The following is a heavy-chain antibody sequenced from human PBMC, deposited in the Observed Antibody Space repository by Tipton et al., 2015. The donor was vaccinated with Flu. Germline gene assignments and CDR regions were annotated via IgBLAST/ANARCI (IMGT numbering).Heavy chain of an antibody. V-gene: IGHV4-61*02. D-gene: IGHD6-13*01. CDR2: IHASGNT. CDR1: GDSISRGLFY. Sequence: TLSLTCTVSGDSISRGLFYWSWIRQPAGKALEWIGRIHASGNTNYSPSLGSRVSISADTSKNHFSLNLSSVTAADTAVYYCVLGGGGGGGQHPFEHWGQGALVTVSS. J-gene: IGHJ4*02. CDR3: VLGGGGGGGQHPFEH.